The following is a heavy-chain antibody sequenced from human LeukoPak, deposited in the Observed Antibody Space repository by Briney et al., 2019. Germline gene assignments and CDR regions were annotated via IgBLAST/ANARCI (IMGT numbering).Heavy chain of an antibody. CDR3: ARDLMATTSGGPFDY. D-gene: IGHD5-24*01. CDR2: IYTSGST. CDR1: GGSISSYY. Sequence: SETLSLTCTVSGGSISSYYWSWIRQPAGKGPEWIGRIYTSGSTNYNPSLKSRVTISVDTSKNQFSLKLSSVTAADTAVYYCARDLMATTSGGPFDYWGQGTLVTVSS. J-gene: IGHJ4*02. V-gene: IGHV4-4*07.